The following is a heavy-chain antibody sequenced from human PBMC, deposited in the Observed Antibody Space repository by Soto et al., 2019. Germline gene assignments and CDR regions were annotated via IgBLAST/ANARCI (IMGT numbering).Heavy chain of an antibody. D-gene: IGHD4-4*01. J-gene: IGHJ6*03. CDR1: GFTFSSYA. V-gene: IGHV3-23*01. CDR3: AKDLLSTARYFDYMDV. CDR2: MSGSGGST. Sequence: EVQLLESGGGLVQPGGSLRLSCAASGFTFSSYAMSWVRQAPGKGLEWVSAMSGSGGSTYYADSVKGRFTISRDNSTNTLYLQMNSLRAEDTAVYYCAKDLLSTARYFDYMDVWGKGTTVTVSS.